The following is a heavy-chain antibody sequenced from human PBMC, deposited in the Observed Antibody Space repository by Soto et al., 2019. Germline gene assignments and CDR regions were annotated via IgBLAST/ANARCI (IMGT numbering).Heavy chain of an antibody. Sequence: QVQLVESGGGVVQPGRSLRLSCAASGFTFSSYGMHWVRQAPGKGLAWVAVIWYDGSNKYYADSVKGRFTISRDNSKNTLYLQTNSLRDEDTAVYYCARDGDDILFVVAASYFDYWGQGTLVTVSS. CDR1: GFTFSSYG. J-gene: IGHJ4*02. D-gene: IGHD2-15*01. V-gene: IGHV3-33*01. CDR3: ARDGDDILFVVAASYFDY. CDR2: IWYDGSNK.